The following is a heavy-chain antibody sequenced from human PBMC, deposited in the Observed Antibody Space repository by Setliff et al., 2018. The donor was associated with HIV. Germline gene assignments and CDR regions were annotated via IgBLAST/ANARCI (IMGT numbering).Heavy chain of an antibody. Sequence: WASVKVSCKPSGYTFSNYDINWVRQAAGQGLEWMGWISAYNGNTNYAQKLQGRVTMTTDTSTSTAYMELRSLRSDDTAVYYCARGGPRYGDYFYFDYWGQGTLVTVSS. J-gene: IGHJ4*02. V-gene: IGHV1-18*04. CDR1: GYTFSNYD. CDR2: ISAYNGNT. CDR3: ARGGPRYGDYFYFDY. D-gene: IGHD4-17*01.